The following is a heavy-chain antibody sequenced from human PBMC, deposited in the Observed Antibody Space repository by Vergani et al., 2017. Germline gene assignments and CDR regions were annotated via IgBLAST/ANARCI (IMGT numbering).Heavy chain of an antibody. J-gene: IGHJ6*03. CDR3: ARVMNGGIYYYYMYV. CDR2: IYSGGST. CDR1: GFTVSSNY. D-gene: IGHD3-16*01. V-gene: IGHV3-53*02. Sequence: EVQLVETGGGLIQPGGSLRLSCAASGFTVSSNYMSWVRQAPGKGLEWVSVIYSGGSTYYADSVKGRFTISRDNSKNTLYLQMNSLRAEDTAVYYCARVMNGGIYYYYMYVWGKGTTVTVSS.